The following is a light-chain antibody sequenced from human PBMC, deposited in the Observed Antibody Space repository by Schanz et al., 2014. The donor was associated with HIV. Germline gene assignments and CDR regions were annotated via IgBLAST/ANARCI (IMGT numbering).Light chain of an antibody. V-gene: IGLV2-8*01. CDR1: SSDVGGYNY. J-gene: IGLJ3*02. CDR2: EVS. CDR3: SSYAGSNNFWV. Sequence: QSALTQPPSASGSPGQSVTISCTGTSSDVGGYNYVSWYQQHPGKAPKIMIYEVSKRPSGVPDRFSGSKSGNTASLTVSGLHAEDEADYYCSSYAGSNNFWVFGGGTKLTVL.